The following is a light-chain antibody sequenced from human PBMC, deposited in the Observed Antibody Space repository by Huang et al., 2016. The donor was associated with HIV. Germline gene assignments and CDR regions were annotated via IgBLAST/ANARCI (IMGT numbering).Light chain of an antibody. J-gene: IGKJ2*01. CDR3: HQRSNWPAT. V-gene: IGKV3-11*01. CDR2: DAS. CDR1: QSVTSY. Sequence: EIVLTQSPVTLSLSPGERATLSCRASQSVTSYLAWYQQRPGQSPRLLIYDASNRATGIPARFSGSGSGTDFTLTISSLEPEDFAVYYCHQRSNWPATFGQGTKLEIK.